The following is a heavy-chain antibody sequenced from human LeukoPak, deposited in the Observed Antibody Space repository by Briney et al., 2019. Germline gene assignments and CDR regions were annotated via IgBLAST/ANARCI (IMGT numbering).Heavy chain of an antibody. CDR2: FYYSGNT. V-gene: IGHV4-39*01. CDR3: SAYYCDSSAEYYFDY. J-gene: IGHJ4*02. Sequence: SETLSLTCTVSGGSISSSSYYWGWIRQPPGKGLEWIGSFYYSGNTYYNPSLKSRVTISVDTSKNQFSLKLSSVTAADTAVYYCSAYYCDSSAEYYFDYWGQGTLVTVSS. CDR1: GGSISSSSYY. D-gene: IGHD3-22*01.